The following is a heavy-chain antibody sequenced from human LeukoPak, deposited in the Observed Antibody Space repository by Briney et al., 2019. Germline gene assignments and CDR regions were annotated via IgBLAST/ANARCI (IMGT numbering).Heavy chain of an antibody. CDR2: MNPYSGIT. Sequence: GASVKVFCKASGYTFTSSYDINWVRQAPGQWLEWMGWMNPYSGITGYPQKFQGRVTMTRDTSISTAYMELSSLTSEDTAVYFCARENVNRGSSWGYDYFGMDVWGQGTAVTVSS. J-gene: IGHJ6*02. CDR1: GYTFTSSYD. D-gene: IGHD6-13*01. V-gene: IGHV1-8*01. CDR3: ARENVNRGSSWGYDYFGMDV.